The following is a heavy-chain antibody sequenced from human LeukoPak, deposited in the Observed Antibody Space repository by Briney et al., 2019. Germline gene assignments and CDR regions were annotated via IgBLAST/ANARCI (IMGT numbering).Heavy chain of an antibody. J-gene: IGHJ4*02. CDR2: ISYDGSNK. V-gene: IGHV3-30*18. CDR3: AKDLEGSADY. D-gene: IGHD2-15*01. CDR1: GFTFSSYG. Sequence: GRSLRLSCAASGFTFSSYGMHWVRQAPGKGLEWVAVISYDGSNKYYADSVKGRFTISRDNSKNTLYLQMNSLRADDTAVYYCAKDLEGSADYWGQGTLVTVSS.